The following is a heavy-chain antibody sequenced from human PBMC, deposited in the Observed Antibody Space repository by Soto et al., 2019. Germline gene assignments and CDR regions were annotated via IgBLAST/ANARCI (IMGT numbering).Heavy chain of an antibody. J-gene: IGHJ5*02. Sequence: ASVKVSCKASGYTFTSYYMDCVRQAPGQGLEWMGLISPNDGSTNYAQKLQGRVTMTTDTSTSTAYMELRSLRSDDTAVYYCARETTVTTSYPYNWFDPWGQGTLVTVSS. D-gene: IGHD4-17*01. CDR2: ISPNDGST. V-gene: IGHV1-18*04. CDR1: GYTFTSYY. CDR3: ARETTVTTSYPYNWFDP.